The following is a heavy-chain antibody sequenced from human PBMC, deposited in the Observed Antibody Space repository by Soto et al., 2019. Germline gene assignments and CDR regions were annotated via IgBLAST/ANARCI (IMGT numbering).Heavy chain of an antibody. D-gene: IGHD3-22*01. CDR3: ARGRYYDSSGYYGY. V-gene: IGHV4-30-4*01. Sequence: PSETLSLTCTVSGGSISSGDYYWNWIRQPPGKGLEWIGNIYYSGNTDCNPSLKSRVTISVDTSKNQFSLNLSSVTAADSAVYYCARGRYYDSSGYYGYWGQGTLVTVSS. CDR2: IYYSGNT. CDR1: GGSISSGDYY. J-gene: IGHJ4*02.